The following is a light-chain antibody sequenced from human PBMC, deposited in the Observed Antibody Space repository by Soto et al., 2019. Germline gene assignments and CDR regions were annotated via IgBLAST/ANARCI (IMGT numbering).Light chain of an antibody. J-gene: IGKJ2*01. CDR1: QSLVHSDGNTY. V-gene: IGKV2-30*02. CDR2: KVS. CDR3: IQGTHWPYT. Sequence: DVVMTQSPLSLPVTLGQSASISCRSSQSLVHSDGNTYLNWFQQRPGQSPRRLICKVSNRDSGVPDIFSGSASGTDFTLKISRVEAEDVGVYYCIQGTHWPYTFGQGTKLEIK.